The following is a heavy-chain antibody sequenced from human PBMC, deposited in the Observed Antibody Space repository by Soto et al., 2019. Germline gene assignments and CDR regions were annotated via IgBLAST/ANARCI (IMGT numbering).Heavy chain of an antibody. D-gene: IGHD4-17*01. J-gene: IGHJ5*02. CDR1: GFTFSSYG. V-gene: IGHV3-30*18. CDR3: AKYSDFGDYGDWLDP. Sequence: VQLEESGGGVVQPGRSLRLYCAASGFTFSSYGMHWVRQAPGKGLEWGAVISYHGTNKYYADYVKGRFTISRDNSKNTLYLQMDSLTEEDTAVYYCAKYSDFGDYGDWLDPWGQGTLVTVSS. CDR2: ISYHGTNK.